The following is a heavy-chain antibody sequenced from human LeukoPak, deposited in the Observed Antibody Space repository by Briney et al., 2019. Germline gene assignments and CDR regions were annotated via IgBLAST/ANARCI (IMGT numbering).Heavy chain of an antibody. V-gene: IGHV3-30*04. CDR1: GFTFSSYA. D-gene: IGHD6-13*01. CDR2: IPYDGSNK. Sequence: GGSLRLSCAASGFTFSSYAMHWVRQAPGKGLEWVAVIPYDGSNKYYADSVKGRFTISRDNSKNTLYLQMNRLRAEDTAVYYCARGSGYSSSWYDAFDIWGQGTMVTVSS. J-gene: IGHJ3*02. CDR3: ARGSGYSSSWYDAFDI.